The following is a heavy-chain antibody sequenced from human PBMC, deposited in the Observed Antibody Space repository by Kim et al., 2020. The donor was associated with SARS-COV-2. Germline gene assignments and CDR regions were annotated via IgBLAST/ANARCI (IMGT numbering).Heavy chain of an antibody. CDR3: AKGEDSSGYYYRYYFDY. V-gene: IGHV3-23*01. D-gene: IGHD3-22*01. CDR1: GFTFSSYA. CDR2: ISGSGGST. Sequence: GGSLRLSCAASGFTFSSYAMSWVRQAPGKGLEWVSAISGSGGSTYYADSVKGRFTISRDNSKNTLYLQMNSLRAEDTAVYYCAKGEDSSGYYYRYYFDYWGQGTLVTVSS. J-gene: IGHJ4*02.